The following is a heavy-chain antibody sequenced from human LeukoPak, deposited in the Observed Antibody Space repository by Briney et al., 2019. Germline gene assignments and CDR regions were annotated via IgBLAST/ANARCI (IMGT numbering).Heavy chain of an antibody. D-gene: IGHD1-26*01. Sequence: SETLSLTCTISGGSVSDYYWSWIRQSPGKGLEWIGYIYHTGSTSYSPSLKSRVTISVDTSKNQFSLKLSSVTAADTAVYYCARDGMTGFDPWGQGTLVTVSS. CDR3: ARDGMTGFDP. J-gene: IGHJ5*02. V-gene: IGHV4-59*02. CDR1: GGSVSDYY. CDR2: IYHTGST.